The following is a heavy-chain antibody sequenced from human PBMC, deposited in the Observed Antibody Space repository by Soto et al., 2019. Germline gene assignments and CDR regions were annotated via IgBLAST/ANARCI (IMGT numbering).Heavy chain of an antibody. CDR2: INAGNGNT. J-gene: IGHJ6*02. V-gene: IGHV1-3*01. CDR3: ASSYYGSGNPKDYYYGMDV. CDR1: GYTFTSYA. Sequence: QVQLVQSGAEVKKPGASVKVSCKASGYTFTSYAMHWVRQAPGQRLEWMGWINAGNGNTKYSQKFQGRVTITRDTSASPAYMALSSLRSEDTAVYYCASSYYGSGNPKDYYYGMDVWGQGTTVTVSS. D-gene: IGHD3-10*01.